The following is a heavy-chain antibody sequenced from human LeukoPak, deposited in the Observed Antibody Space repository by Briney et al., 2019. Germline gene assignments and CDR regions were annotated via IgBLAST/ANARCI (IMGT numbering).Heavy chain of an antibody. D-gene: IGHD3-22*01. Sequence: GGSLRLSCAASGFTFSSYAMSWVRQAPGKGLEWVSGISGSGIYTYYADSVKGRFTISRDNSKNTLFLQMNSLRAEDTAVYYCASLLDSGVYYSDYWGQGTLVTVSS. V-gene: IGHV3-23*01. CDR2: ISGSGIYT. CDR1: GFTFSSYA. CDR3: ASLLDSGVYYSDY. J-gene: IGHJ4*02.